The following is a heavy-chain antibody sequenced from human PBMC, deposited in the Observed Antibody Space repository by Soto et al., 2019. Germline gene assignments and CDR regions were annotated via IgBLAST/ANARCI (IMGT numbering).Heavy chain of an antibody. Sequence: SETLSLTCTVSGGSLSDAGPYWSWIRQSPGKGLEWMAYISDTGNTFSDPSLKSRLTVSIDASRNQFSLKRSSVTAADTAVYYCARFPHSSSRYNWFDPWGQGTLVTVSS. V-gene: IGHV4-30-4*01. CDR3: ARFPHSSSRYNWFDP. D-gene: IGHD6-13*01. CDR2: ISDTGNT. CDR1: GGSLSDAGPY. J-gene: IGHJ5*02.